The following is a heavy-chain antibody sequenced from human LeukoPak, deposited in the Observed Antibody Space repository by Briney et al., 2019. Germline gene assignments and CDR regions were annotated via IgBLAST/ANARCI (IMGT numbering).Heavy chain of an antibody. D-gene: IGHD1-26*01. V-gene: IGHV1-69*05. J-gene: IGHJ4*02. CDR3: ARSRIVGATQGALNY. CDR1: GGTFRSYA. CDR2: IIPIFCTA. Sequence: ASVKVSCKASGGTFRSYAISWVRQAPGQGLEWMGRIIPIFCTANYAQKFQGRVTITTDESTSTAYMELSSVRAEATAVYYCARSRIVGATQGALNYWGQGTLVTVSS.